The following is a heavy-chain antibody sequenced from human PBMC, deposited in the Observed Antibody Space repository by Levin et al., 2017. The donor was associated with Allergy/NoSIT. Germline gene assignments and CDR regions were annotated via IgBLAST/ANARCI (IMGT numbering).Heavy chain of an antibody. D-gene: IGHD4-11*01. CDR2: INPNSGGT. J-gene: IGHJ6*02. Sequence: GESLKISCKASGYTFTGHYMHWVRQAPGQGLEWMGWINPNSGGTNNAQKFQGRVSMTRDTSISTAYMELRRLRSDDTAVYYGARESSGAYSKFDGMDVWGQGTTVTVSS. V-gene: IGHV1-2*02. CDR1: GYTFTGHY. CDR3: ARESSGAYSKFDGMDV.